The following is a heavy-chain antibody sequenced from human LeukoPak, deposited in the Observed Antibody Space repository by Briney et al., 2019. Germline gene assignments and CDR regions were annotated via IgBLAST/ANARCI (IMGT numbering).Heavy chain of an antibody. J-gene: IGHJ4*02. CDR3: ARGGANRFDY. CDR1: GGSISSDY. Sequence: SETLSLTCTVSGGSISSDYWSWIRQPAGKGLEWIGRIYASGSTNYNPSLRSRITMSVDTSKNQFSLKLRSVTAADTAVYYCARGGANRFDYWGQGTLVTVSS. V-gene: IGHV4-4*07. D-gene: IGHD3-16*01. CDR2: IYASGST.